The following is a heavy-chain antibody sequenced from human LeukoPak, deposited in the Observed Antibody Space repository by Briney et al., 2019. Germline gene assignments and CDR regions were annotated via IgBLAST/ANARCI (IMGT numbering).Heavy chain of an antibody. J-gene: IGHJ4*02. D-gene: IGHD6-19*01. CDR1: GFTFSSYS. CDR3: ARDKRQWLASFDY. V-gene: IGHV3-48*01. Sequence: HPGGSLRLSCAASGFTFSSYSMNWVRQAPGKGLEWVSYISSSSSTIYYADSVKGRFTISRDNAKNSLYLQMNRLRAEYTAVYYCARDKRQWLASFDYWGQGTLVTVSS. CDR2: ISSSSSTI.